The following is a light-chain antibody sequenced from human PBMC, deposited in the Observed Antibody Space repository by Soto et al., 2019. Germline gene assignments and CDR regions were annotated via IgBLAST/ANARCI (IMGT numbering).Light chain of an antibody. CDR1: SGHSSYI. J-gene: IGLJ2*01. CDR2: LEGSGSY. V-gene: IGLV4-60*02. CDR3: ETWDSNTRV. Sequence: QSVLTQSSSASASLGSSVKLTCTLSSGHSSYIIAWHQQQPGKAPRYLMKLEGSGSYNKGSGVPDRFSGSSSGADRYLTISTLQFEDEANYYCETWDSNTRVFVGGTKLTVL.